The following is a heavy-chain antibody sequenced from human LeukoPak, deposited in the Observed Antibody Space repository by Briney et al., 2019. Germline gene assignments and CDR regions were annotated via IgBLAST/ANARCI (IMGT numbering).Heavy chain of an antibody. CDR2: ISGSGGST. J-gene: IGHJ3*02. Sequence: GGSLRLSCAASVFTFSSYSMNWVRQAPGKGLEWVSAISGSGGSTYYADYVKGRFTISRDNSKNTLYLQMNSLRAEDTAVYYCARGRRDCSGDCYVAFDIWGQGTMVTVSS. CDR1: VFTFSSYS. CDR3: ARGRRDCSGDCYVAFDI. D-gene: IGHD2-21*02. V-gene: IGHV3-23*01.